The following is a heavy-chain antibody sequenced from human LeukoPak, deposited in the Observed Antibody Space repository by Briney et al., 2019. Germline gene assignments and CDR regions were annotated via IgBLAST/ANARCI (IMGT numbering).Heavy chain of an antibody. Sequence: SETLSLTCAVYGGSFSGYYWSWIRQPPGKGLEWIGEINHSGSTNYNPSLKSRVTISVDTSKNQFSLKLSSVTAADTAVYYCARLHVVRGVRWGQGTLVTVSP. CDR3: ARLHVVRGVR. J-gene: IGHJ4*02. D-gene: IGHD3-10*01. V-gene: IGHV4-34*01. CDR2: INHSGST. CDR1: GGSFSGYY.